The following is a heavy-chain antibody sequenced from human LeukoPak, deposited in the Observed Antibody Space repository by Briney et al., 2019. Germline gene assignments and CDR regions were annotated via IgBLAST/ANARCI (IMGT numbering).Heavy chain of an antibody. CDR1: GGSISSYY. V-gene: IGHV4-59*01. J-gene: IGHJ6*02. D-gene: IGHD3-22*01. CDR3: ARTPVYYYDSSGYFYYCYGMDV. CDR2: IYYSGSI. Sequence: SETLSLTCTVSGGSISSYYWSWIRQPPGKGLEWIGYIYYSGSINYNPSLKSRVTISVDTSKNQFSLKLSSVTAADTAVYYCARTPVYYYDSSGYFYYCYGMDVWGQGTTVTVSS.